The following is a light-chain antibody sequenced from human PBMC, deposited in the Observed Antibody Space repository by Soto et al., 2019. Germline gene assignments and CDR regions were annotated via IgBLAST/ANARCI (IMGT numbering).Light chain of an antibody. V-gene: IGKV1-27*01. Sequence: DIQMTQSPSSLSASVGDRVTITCRARQGISNYLAWYQQKPGKVHKLLICAASTLQSWVPSRFSGSGSGTDFTLTISSLQPEDVATYYWQKYNSAPLTFGGGTKVEIK. CDR2: AAS. CDR3: QKYNSAPLT. CDR1: QGISNY. J-gene: IGKJ4*01.